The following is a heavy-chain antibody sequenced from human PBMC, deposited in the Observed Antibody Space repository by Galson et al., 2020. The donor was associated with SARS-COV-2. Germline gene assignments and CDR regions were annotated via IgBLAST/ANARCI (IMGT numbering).Heavy chain of an antibody. CDR1: GFTFSSYA. V-gene: IGHV3-30-3*01. J-gene: IGHJ5*02. CDR3: ARASSGSYPSWFDP. D-gene: IGHD1-26*01. CDR2: ISYYGSNK. Sequence: TGGSLRLSCAASGFTFSSYAMHWVRQAPGKGLEWVAVISYYGSNKYYADSVKGRFTISRDNSKNTLYLQMNSLRAEDTAVYYCARASSGSYPSWFDPWGQGTLVTVSS.